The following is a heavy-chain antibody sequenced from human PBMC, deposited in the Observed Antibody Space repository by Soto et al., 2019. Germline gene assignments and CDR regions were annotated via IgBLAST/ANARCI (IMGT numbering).Heavy chain of an antibody. D-gene: IGHD6-13*01. V-gene: IGHV3-21*01. Sequence: GGSLRLSCAASGFTFSSYSMNWVRQAPGKGLEWVSSISSSSYIYYADSVKGRFTISRDNAKNSLYLQMNSLRAEDTAVYYCARDFGSSWYFDYWGQGTLVTVSS. CDR3: ARDFGSSWYFDY. CDR1: GFTFSSYS. J-gene: IGHJ4*02. CDR2: ISSSSYI.